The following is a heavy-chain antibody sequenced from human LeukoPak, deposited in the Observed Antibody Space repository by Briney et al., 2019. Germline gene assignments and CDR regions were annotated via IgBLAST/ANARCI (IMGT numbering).Heavy chain of an antibody. J-gene: IGHJ4*02. V-gene: IGHV3-30-3*01. Sequence: GRSLRLSCAASGFTFSSYAMHWVRQAPGKGLEWVAVISYDGSNKYYADSVKGRFTISRDNSKNTLYLQMNSLRAEDTAVYYCARGRQGYYDSSGCYPWYFDYWGQGTLVTVSS. CDR2: ISYDGSNK. CDR3: ARGRQGYYDSSGCYPWYFDY. D-gene: IGHD3-22*01. CDR1: GFTFSSYA.